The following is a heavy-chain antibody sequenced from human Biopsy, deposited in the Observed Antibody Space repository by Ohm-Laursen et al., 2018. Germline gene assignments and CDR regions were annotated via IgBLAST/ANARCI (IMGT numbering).Heavy chain of an antibody. CDR2: ISGGGTI. Sequence: SLRLSCAASGFSFSDYHMSWIRQARGRGLAWVSYISGGGTIYYGDSMKGRVTISRDNAKNSLYLQMHSLRAEDTAVYYCARDTRWSPYSMDVWGQGTTVTVSS. CDR3: ARDTRWSPYSMDV. J-gene: IGHJ6*02. V-gene: IGHV3-11*01. D-gene: IGHD4-23*01. CDR1: GFSFSDYH.